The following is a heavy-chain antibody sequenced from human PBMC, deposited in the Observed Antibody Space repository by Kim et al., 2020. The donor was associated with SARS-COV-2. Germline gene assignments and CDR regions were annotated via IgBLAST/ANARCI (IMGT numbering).Heavy chain of an antibody. CDR3: ARSLRSTMIVVVSPPPFDY. CDR1: GGSISSGGYY. V-gene: IGHV4-31*03. D-gene: IGHD3-22*01. J-gene: IGHJ4*02. Sequence: SETLSLTCTVSGGSISSGGYYWSWIRQHPGKGLEWIGYIYYSGSTYYNPSLKSRVTISVDTSKNQFSLKLSSVTAADTAVYYCARSLRSTMIVVVSPPPFDYWGQGTLVTVSS. CDR2: IYYSGST.